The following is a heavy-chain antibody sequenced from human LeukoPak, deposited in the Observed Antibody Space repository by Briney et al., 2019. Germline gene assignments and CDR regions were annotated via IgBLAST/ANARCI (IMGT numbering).Heavy chain of an antibody. J-gene: IGHJ4*02. CDR1: GGSFSGYY. D-gene: IGHD3-3*01. Sequence: SETLSLTCAVYGGSFSGYYWSWIRQPPGKGLEWIGEINHSGSTNYNPSLKSRVTIPVDTSKNQFSLKLSSVTAADTAVYYCARGLLESDFWSGYYTRGHFDYWGQGTLVTVSS. CDR2: INHSGST. V-gene: IGHV4-34*01. CDR3: ARGLLESDFWSGYYTRGHFDY.